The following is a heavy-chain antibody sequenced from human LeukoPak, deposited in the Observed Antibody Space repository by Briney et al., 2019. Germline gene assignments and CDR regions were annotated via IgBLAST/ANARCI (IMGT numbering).Heavy chain of an antibody. CDR1: GFTFSTEW. J-gene: IGHJ4*02. CDR2: INKDGSEK. D-gene: IGHD3-16*01. Sequence: GGSLRLSCAVSGFTFSTEWMSWVRQAPGKGLQWVANINKDGSEKEYVATVKGRFTISRDTAKNSLYLQMNSLRAEDTAVYYCARGGYWGQGTLVTVSS. CDR3: ARGGY. V-gene: IGHV3-7*01.